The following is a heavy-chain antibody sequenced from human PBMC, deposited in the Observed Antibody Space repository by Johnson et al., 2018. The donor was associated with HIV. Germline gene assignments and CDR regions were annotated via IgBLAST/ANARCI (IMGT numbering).Heavy chain of an antibody. Sequence: QVQLVESGGGAVQPGRSLRLSCAASGITFSSNSMHWVRQVPGKGLEWVAFISYDGSNKYYADSVKGRFTISRDNSKNTLYLQMNSLRTEDTAVYYCATVGLGVGANPLWGQGTMVTVSS. CDR2: ISYDGSNK. CDR3: ATVGLGVGANPL. D-gene: IGHD1-26*01. CDR1: GITFSSNS. V-gene: IGHV3-30*04. J-gene: IGHJ3*01.